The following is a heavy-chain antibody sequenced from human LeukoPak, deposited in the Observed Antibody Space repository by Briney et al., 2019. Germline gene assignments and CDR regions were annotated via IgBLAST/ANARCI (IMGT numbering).Heavy chain of an antibody. CDR1: GGSISSGSYY. V-gene: IGHV4-61*02. CDR2: IYTSGST. CDR3: ARLITGITMVRGVPRWFDP. D-gene: IGHD3-10*01. J-gene: IGHJ5*02. Sequence: PSQTLSLTCTVSGGSISSGSYYWSWIRQPAGKGLEWIGRIYTSGSTNYNPSLKSRVTISVDTSKNQFSLKLSSVTAADTAVYYCARLITGITMVRGVPRWFDPWGQGTLVTVSS.